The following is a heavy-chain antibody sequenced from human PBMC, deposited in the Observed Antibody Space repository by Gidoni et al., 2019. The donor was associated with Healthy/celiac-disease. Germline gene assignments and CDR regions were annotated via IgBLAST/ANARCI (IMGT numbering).Heavy chain of an antibody. D-gene: IGHD1-26*01. CDR2: ISGSGGST. CDR3: AILGATRAFDI. V-gene: IGHV3-23*01. CDR1: GCTCSSYA. J-gene: IGHJ3*02. Sequence: EVQMLESGGGLVQPGGSLRLSCAASGCTCSSYAMSWFRQAQGTGLEWVVAISGSGGSTYYAASVKGRFTISRDNSKNTLYLQMNSLRADDTAVYYCAILGATRAFDIWGQGTMVTVSS.